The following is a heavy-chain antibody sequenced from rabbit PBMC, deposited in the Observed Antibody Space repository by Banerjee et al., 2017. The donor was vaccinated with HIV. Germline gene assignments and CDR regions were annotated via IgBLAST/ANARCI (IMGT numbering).Heavy chain of an antibody. V-gene: IGHV1S40*01. CDR2: IYAGITANI. J-gene: IGHJ4*01. CDR1: GFSFSMWYH. D-gene: IGHD6-1*01. Sequence: QSLEESGGDLVKPGASLTLTCTASGFSFSMWYHMCWVRQAPGKGLEWIACIYAGITANIYYASWAKGRFTISKTSSTTVTLQMTSLTAADTATYFCARESHYYTYGYAGYAYATGPFNLWGPGTLVTVS. CDR3: ARESHYYTYGYAGYAYATGPFNL.